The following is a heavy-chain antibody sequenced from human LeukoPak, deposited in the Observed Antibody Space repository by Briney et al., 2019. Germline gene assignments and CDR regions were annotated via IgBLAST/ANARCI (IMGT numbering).Heavy chain of an antibody. Sequence: SKTLSPTCTVSGGSINSSSYYWGWIRQPPGKGLEWIGSIYYSGSTYYNPSLKSRVTISVDTSKNQFSLKLSSVTAADTAVYYCARRLRGYSYGIDYWGQGTLVTVSS. CDR3: ARRLRGYSYGIDY. CDR1: GGSINSSSYY. D-gene: IGHD5-18*01. V-gene: IGHV4-39*01. J-gene: IGHJ4*02. CDR2: IYYSGST.